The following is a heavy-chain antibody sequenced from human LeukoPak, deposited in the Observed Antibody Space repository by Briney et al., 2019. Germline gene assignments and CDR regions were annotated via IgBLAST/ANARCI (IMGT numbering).Heavy chain of an antibody. CDR2: VFNGGSV. D-gene: IGHD3-22*01. J-gene: IGHJ6*02. Sequence: SETLSLTCTVSGGSVSSSYYYWNWIRQPPGKGLEWIGYVFNGGSVNYNPSLQSRVTISVDTSKSQFSLKLTSVTTADTAVYYCARLELDELDYYDSSGWYYYYGMDVWGQGTTVTVSS. V-gene: IGHV4-61*01. CDR1: GGSVSSSYYY. CDR3: ARLELDELDYYDSSGWYYYYGMDV.